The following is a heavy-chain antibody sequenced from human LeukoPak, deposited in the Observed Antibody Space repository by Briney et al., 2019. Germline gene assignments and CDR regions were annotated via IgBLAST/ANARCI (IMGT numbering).Heavy chain of an antibody. V-gene: IGHV3-48*03. CDR1: GFTFGSYD. CDR2: ISHSGSTI. D-gene: IGHD2-21*02. J-gene: IGHJ4*02. Sequence: QLGGSLRLSCAASGFTFGSYDMHWVRQAPGEGLEWISYISHSGSTIYYADSVKGRFTISRDNAKNSLSLQMNGLRAEDTAIYYCARLRGDVTDFDLWGQGTLVTVSS. CDR3: ARLRGDVTDFDL.